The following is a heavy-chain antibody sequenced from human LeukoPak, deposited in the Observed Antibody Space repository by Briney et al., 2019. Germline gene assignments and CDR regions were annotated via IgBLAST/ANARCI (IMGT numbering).Heavy chain of an antibody. CDR2: ISTSNDNT. CDR1: GYTFTNNG. J-gene: IGHJ4*02. V-gene: IGHV1-18*01. D-gene: IGHD2-21*02. CDR3: ATDGGPYCAGDCYPGDY. Sequence: ASVKVSCKASGYTFTNNGISWVRQAPGQGLEWMGWISTSNDNTNYADNFQGRLTLTTESSTSTAYMELKSLTSDNTAVYYCATDGGPYCAGDCYPGDYWGQGTLVTVSS.